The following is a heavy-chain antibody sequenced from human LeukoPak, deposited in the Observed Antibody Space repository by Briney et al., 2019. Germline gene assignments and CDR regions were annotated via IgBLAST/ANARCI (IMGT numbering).Heavy chain of an antibody. J-gene: IGHJ5*02. V-gene: IGHV4-61*05. CDR2: MYYSGSI. CDR3: ARRIGSHYYGSGTIKNWFDP. Sequence: SETLSLTCTVSGGSISTSNYYWGWIRQPPGKGLEWIGYMYYSGSINYNPSLKSRVTISIDTSRNQFSLKLSSVTAADTAVYYCARRIGSHYYGSGTIKNWFDPWGQGTLVTVSS. CDR1: GGSISTSNYY. D-gene: IGHD3-10*01.